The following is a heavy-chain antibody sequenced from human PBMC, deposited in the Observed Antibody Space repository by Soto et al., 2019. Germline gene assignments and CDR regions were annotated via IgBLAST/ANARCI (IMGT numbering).Heavy chain of an antibody. D-gene: IGHD2-15*01. CDR2: IFSNDEK. J-gene: IGHJ2*01. CDR3: DRKVDATAKPYWYFQL. V-gene: IGHV2-26*01. Sequence: QVTLKESGPVLVKPTETLTLTCTVSGFSLSNTRMGVSWIRQPPGKALEWLAHIFSNDEKSYSPSLKSRLTISNDTSKSQVVLTMTNVDTVDTATYYCDRKVDATAKPYWYFQLWGRGTLVAVSS. CDR1: GFSLSNTRMG.